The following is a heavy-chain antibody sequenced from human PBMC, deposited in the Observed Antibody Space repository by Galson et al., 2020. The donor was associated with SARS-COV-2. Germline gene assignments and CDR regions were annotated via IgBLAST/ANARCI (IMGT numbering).Heavy chain of an antibody. Sequence: GRSLRLSCAASGFTFSSYGMHWVRQVKGKGLEWVPTIGTAGDPSYTGSVKGRFTISRENAKNSLHLQMNSLRAGDTAVYYCARGGVTGTRDYMEVWGKGTTVTVSS. CDR2: IGTAGDP. CDR3: ARGGVTGTRDYMEV. J-gene: IGHJ6*03. D-gene: IGHD1-7*01. CDR1: GFTFSSYG. V-gene: IGHV3-13*05.